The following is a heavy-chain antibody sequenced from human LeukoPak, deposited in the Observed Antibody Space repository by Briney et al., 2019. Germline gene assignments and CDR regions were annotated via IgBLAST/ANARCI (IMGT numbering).Heavy chain of an antibody. CDR1: GGSISSGGYS. J-gene: IGHJ4*02. CDR2: IYHSGST. Sequence: PSETLSLTCAVSGGSISSGGYSWSWIRQPPGKGLEWIGYIYHSGSTYYNPSLKSRVTISVDRSKNQFSLKLSSATAADTAVYYCARSPPYYYDSSGYYGYFDYWGQGTLVTVSS. CDR3: ARSPPYYYDSSGYYGYFDY. D-gene: IGHD3-22*01. V-gene: IGHV4-30-2*01.